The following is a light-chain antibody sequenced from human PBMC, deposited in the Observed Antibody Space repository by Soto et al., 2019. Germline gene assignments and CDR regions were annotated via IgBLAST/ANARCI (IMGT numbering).Light chain of an antibody. CDR3: SSYTSNTTRYV. CDR1: SSDVGIFNY. V-gene: IGLV2-14*01. CDR2: EVS. J-gene: IGLJ1*01. Sequence: QSVLTQPASVSGSPGQSITISCTGTSSDVGIFNYVSWYQHHPGKAPKLMIYEVSDRPSGISTRFSGSKSGNTAFLTISGLQAEDEADYYCSSYTSNTTRYVFGTGTKLTVL.